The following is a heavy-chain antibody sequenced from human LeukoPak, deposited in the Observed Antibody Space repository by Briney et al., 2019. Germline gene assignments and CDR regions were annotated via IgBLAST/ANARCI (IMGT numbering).Heavy chain of an antibody. CDR1: GFTFSSHG. V-gene: IGHV3-33*01. CDR3: ARWGNNKILDY. CDR2: IWYDGSDK. D-gene: IGHD1/OR15-1a*01. Sequence: GRSLRLSCVASGFTFSSHGMHWIRQAPGKGLEWVAVIWYDGSDKYYADSAKGRFIISRDNSKNTLDLQMNSLRAEDTAVYYCARWGNNKILDYWGQGTLVTVSS. J-gene: IGHJ4*02.